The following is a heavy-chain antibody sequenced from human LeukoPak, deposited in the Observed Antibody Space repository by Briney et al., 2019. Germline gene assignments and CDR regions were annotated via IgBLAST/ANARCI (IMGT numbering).Heavy chain of an antibody. CDR2: INGDGSNT. J-gene: IGHJ4*02. Sequence: GGSLRLSCAASGFTFSSHWMNWVRQAPGKGLVWVSRINGDGSNTTYADSVKGRFTISRDNAKNSLYLEMNSLRVEDTAVYYCARDSSGYQWGQGTLVTVSS. CDR3: ARDSSGYQ. CDR1: GFTFSSHW. V-gene: IGHV3-74*03. D-gene: IGHD3-22*01.